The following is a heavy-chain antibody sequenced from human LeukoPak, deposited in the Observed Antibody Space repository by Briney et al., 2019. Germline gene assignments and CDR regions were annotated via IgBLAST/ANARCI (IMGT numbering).Heavy chain of an antibody. J-gene: IGHJ4*02. CDR2: IRSSGSNL. D-gene: IGHD1-14*01. CDR1: GFTFSDYY. V-gene: IGHV3-11*01. Sequence: GGSLRLSCAASGFTFSDYYMSWIRQAPGKGLEWVSYIRSSGSNLYYADSVKGRLTISRDNAKNSLYLQMNGLRAEDTAVYYCASRLTSLAHWGQGTLGTVSS. CDR3: ASRLTSLAH.